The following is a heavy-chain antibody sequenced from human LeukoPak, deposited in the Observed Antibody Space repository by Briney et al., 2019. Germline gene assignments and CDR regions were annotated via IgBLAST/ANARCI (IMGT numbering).Heavy chain of an antibody. CDR3: ARVATVTPIDPYGMDV. Sequence: SQTLSLTCTVSGGSISSGGYYWIWIRQHPGKGLEWVGYIYYSGSTYYNPSLKSRVTISVDTSKNQFSLKLSSVTAADTAVYYCARVATVTPIDPYGMDVWGQGTTVTVSS. D-gene: IGHD4-11*01. J-gene: IGHJ6*02. CDR1: GGSISSGGYY. V-gene: IGHV4-31*03. CDR2: IYYSGST.